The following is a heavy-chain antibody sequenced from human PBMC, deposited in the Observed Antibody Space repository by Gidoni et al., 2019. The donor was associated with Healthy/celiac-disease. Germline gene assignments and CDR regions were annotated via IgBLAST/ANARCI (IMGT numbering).Heavy chain of an antibody. Sequence: QVQLVQSGAEVKKPGASVKVSCKASVSTFTRYAMQWVRQAPGQRLEWMGWINAGNGNTKYSQNFQGRVTITRDTSASTAYMELSSLRSEDTAVYYCARGIWVATRSPYYFDFWGQGTLVTVSS. J-gene: IGHJ4*02. V-gene: IGHV1-3*01. D-gene: IGHD3-16*01. CDR3: ARGIWVATRSPYYFDF. CDR1: VSTFTRYA. CDR2: INAGNGNT.